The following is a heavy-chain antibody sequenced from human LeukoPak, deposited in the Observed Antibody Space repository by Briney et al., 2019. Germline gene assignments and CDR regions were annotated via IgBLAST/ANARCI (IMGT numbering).Heavy chain of an antibody. CDR1: GFTFNTYN. Sequence: QSGGSLRLSCAASGFTFNTYNMNWVRQAPGKGLEWVAVISYDGSNKYYADSVKGRFTISRDDSKNTPYLQMNSRRAEDTAVYYCARDYRPWDSSGYFVWGQGTLVTVSS. D-gene: IGHD3-22*01. CDR3: ARDYRPWDSSGYFV. CDR2: ISYDGSNK. V-gene: IGHV3-30*04. J-gene: IGHJ4*02.